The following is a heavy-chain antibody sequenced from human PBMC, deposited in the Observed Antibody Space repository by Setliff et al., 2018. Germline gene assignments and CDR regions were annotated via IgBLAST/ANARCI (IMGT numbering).Heavy chain of an antibody. Sequence: PSETLSLTCAVSGFSITNGYYWGWIRQSPGKQLEWIGNIFQSGITFYNPSLKSRVTISLDPSQNQFSLKLRSVTAADTAVYFCARVGGLLVDTMPFDYWGPGTLVTVSS. D-gene: IGHD5-12*01. V-gene: IGHV4-38-2*01. CDR2: IFQSGIT. CDR3: ARVGGLLVDTMPFDY. J-gene: IGHJ4*02. CDR1: GFSITNGYY.